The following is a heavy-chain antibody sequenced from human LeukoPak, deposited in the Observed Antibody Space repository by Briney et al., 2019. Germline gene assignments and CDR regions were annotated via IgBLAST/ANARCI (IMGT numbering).Heavy chain of an antibody. D-gene: IGHD4-11*01. CDR2: FKTKYNQV. CDR3: ARSVPDYTRFDY. Sequence: GGSLRLSCAASGFTFSSYAMNWVRQAPGKGLEWVSTFKTKYNQVYYAESVRGRFTISTDNSNNTVYLQMNSLRAEDTALYYCARSVPDYTRFDYWGQGALVTVSS. V-gene: IGHV3-23*05. CDR1: GFTFSSYA. J-gene: IGHJ4*02.